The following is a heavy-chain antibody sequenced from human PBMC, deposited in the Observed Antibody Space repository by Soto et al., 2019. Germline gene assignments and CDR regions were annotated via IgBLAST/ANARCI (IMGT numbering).Heavy chain of an antibody. V-gene: IGHV3-30-3*01. D-gene: IGHD2-15*01. CDR2: ISYDGSNK. CDR1: GFTFSSYA. Sequence: QVQLVESGGGVVQPGRSLRLSCAASGFTFSSYAMHWVRQAPGKGLEWVAGISYDGSNKYYADSVKGRFTISRDNSKNTLYLQMNSLRAEDTAVYYCARAEVVVVVAATPYYYYYGMDVWGQGTTVTVSS. J-gene: IGHJ6*02. CDR3: ARAEVVVVVAATPYYYYYGMDV.